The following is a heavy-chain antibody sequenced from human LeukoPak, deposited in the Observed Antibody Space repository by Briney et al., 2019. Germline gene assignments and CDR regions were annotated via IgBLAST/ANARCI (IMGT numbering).Heavy chain of an antibody. Sequence: GASVKVSCKASGYTFTGYYMHWVRQAPGQGLEWMGWINPNSGGTNYAQKFQGRVTMTRDTSISTAYMEPSRLRSDDTAVYYCARDRVATHNTWGFSLDAFDIWGQGTMVTVSS. CDR1: GYTFTGYY. CDR2: INPNSGGT. J-gene: IGHJ3*02. CDR3: ARDRVATHNTWGFSLDAFDI. D-gene: IGHD5-12*01. V-gene: IGHV1-2*02.